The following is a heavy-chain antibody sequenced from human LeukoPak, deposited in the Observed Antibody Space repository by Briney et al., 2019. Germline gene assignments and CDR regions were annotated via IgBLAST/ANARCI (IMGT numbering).Heavy chain of an antibody. CDR2: IYPGYSDP. CDR3: AGQDIVVVATTTRAFDI. Sequence: ESPKISCNGSGYTFTSYWITWVRQIPGKGLEWMGIIYPGYSDPKYSPSFQGQVPISADKSISTAYLQWSSLKASDTAMYYCAGQDIVVVATTTRAFDIWGQGTMVTVSS. D-gene: IGHD2-15*01. J-gene: IGHJ3*02. V-gene: IGHV5-51*01. CDR1: GYTFTSYW.